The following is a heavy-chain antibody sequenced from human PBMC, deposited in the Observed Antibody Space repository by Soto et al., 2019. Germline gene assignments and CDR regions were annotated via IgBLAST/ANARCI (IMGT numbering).Heavy chain of an antibody. D-gene: IGHD3-9*01. V-gene: IGHV3-23*01. CDR1: GFTFSSYA. Sequence: PGGSLRLSCAASGFTFSSYAMSWVRQAPGKGLECVSAISGSGGSTYYADSVKGRFTISRDNSKNTLYLQMNSLRAEDTAVYYCANDEYDILTGFPEYYYYGMDVWGQGTTVTVSS. J-gene: IGHJ6*02. CDR2: ISGSGGST. CDR3: ANDEYDILTGFPEYYYYGMDV.